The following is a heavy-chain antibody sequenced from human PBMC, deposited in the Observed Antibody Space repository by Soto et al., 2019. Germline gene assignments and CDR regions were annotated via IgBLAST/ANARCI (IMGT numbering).Heavy chain of an antibody. CDR1: GFTFSSYG. J-gene: IGHJ6*02. CDR2: ISYDGSNK. CDR3: AKDSRYYGMDV. Sequence: GGSLRLSCAASGFTFSSYGMHWVRQAPGKGLEWVAVISYDGSNKYYADSVKGRFTISRDNSKNTLYLQMNSLRAEDTAVYYYAKDSRYYGMDVWGQGTTVTVSS. V-gene: IGHV3-30*18.